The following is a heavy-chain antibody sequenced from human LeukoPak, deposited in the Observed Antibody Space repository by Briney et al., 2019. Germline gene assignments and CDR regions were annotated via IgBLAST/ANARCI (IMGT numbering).Heavy chain of an antibody. J-gene: IGHJ4*02. V-gene: IGHV4-59*01. CDR2: IYYSGST. D-gene: IGHD2-15*01. CDR3: ARVHCSGGSCYQFDY. Sequence: SETLSLTCTVSGGSISSYYWSWIRQPPGKGLEWIGYIYYSGSTNYNPSLKSRVTISVDTSKNQFSLKLSSVTAADTAVYYCARVHCSGGSCYQFDYWGQGTLVTVSS. CDR1: GGSISSYY.